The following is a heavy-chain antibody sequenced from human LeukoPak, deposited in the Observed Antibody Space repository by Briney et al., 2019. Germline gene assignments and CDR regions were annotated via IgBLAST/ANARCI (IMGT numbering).Heavy chain of an antibody. J-gene: IGHJ4*02. CDR2: IYHSGST. CDR1: GYSISSGYY. V-gene: IGHV4-38-2*02. Sequence: PSETLSLTCTVSGYSISSGYYWGWIRQPPGKGLEWIGSIYHSGSTYYNPSLKSRVNISVDTSTNQFSLKLSSVTAADTAVYYCAGSYPDYWGQGTLVTVSS. CDR3: AGSYPDY. D-gene: IGHD1-26*01.